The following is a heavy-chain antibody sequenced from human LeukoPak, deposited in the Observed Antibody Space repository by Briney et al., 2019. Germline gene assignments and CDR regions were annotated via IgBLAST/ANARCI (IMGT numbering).Heavy chain of an antibody. CDR3: AKDTSDGLSVGTYYYDGSGRDF. Sequence: PGGSLRLSCAASGFRFDDYAIHWVRQAPGKVLEWVSLITGDVGRTYYADSVKGRFTISRDNSKISLYLQMNSLRTEDTAFYYCAKDTSDGLSVGTYYYDGSGRDFWGQGTLVTVSS. J-gene: IGHJ4*02. CDR1: GFRFDDYA. CDR2: ITGDVGRT. V-gene: IGHV3-43*02. D-gene: IGHD3-22*01.